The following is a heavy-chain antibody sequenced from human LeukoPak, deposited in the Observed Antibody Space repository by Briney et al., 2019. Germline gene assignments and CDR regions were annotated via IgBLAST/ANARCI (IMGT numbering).Heavy chain of an antibody. J-gene: IGHJ6*03. D-gene: IGHD3-22*01. CDR2: IYYSGST. Sequence: PSQTLSLTYTVSGGSISSGDYYWSWIRHPPGKVLEWIGYIYYSGSTYYNPSLKSRVTISVDTSKNQFSLKLSSVTAADTAVYYCARAQADYYDSSGYYYNYYYYMDVWGKGTTVTVSS. V-gene: IGHV4-30-4*08. CDR3: ARAQADYYDSSGYYYNYYYYMDV. CDR1: GGSISSGDYY.